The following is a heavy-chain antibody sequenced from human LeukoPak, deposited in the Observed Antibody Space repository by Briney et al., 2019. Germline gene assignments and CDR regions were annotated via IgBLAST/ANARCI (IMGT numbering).Heavy chain of an antibody. CDR1: GGSISSYY. CDR2: IYYSGRT. D-gene: IGHD1-26*01. V-gene: IGHV4-59*01. CDR3: ARELYSGSFLLAP. J-gene: IGHJ5*02. Sequence: PSETLSLTCTVSGGSISSYYWSWIRQPPGKGLEWVGYIYYSGRTNYNPSLKSRVTISVDTSKKQFSLKLSSVTDADTAVYYCARELYSGSFLLAPWGQGTLVTVSS.